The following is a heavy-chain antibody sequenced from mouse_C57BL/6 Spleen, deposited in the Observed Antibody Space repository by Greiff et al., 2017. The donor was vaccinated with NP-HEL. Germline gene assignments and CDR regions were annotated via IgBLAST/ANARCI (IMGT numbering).Heavy chain of an antibody. D-gene: IGHD4-1*01. CDR3: TRELTGTFFDY. Sequence: EVKLEESGGGLVQPGGSMKLSCAASGFTFSDAWMDWVRQSPEKGLEWVADIRNKANNHATYYAESVKGRFTISRDDSKSSVYLQMNSLRAEDTGIYYCTRELTGTFFDYWGQGTTLTVSS. J-gene: IGHJ2*01. CDR1: GFTFSDAW. CDR2: IRNKANNHAT. V-gene: IGHV6-6*01.